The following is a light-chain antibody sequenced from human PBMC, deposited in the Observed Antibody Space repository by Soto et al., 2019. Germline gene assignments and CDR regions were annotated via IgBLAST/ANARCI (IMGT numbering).Light chain of an antibody. J-gene: IGKJ1*01. CDR1: QSISSW. V-gene: IGKV1-5*01. CDR2: DAS. Sequence: DIQMTQSPSTLSASVGDRVTITCLASQSISSWMAWYQKKPGKAPKLLIYDASILESGVPSRFSGSGSVTEFTLTISSLQPDDFATYYCQQYNTYWTFGQGTKVDIK. CDR3: QQYNTYWT.